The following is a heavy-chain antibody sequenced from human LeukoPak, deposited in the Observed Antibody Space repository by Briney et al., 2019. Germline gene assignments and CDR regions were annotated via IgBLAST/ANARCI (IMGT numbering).Heavy chain of an antibody. V-gene: IGHV3-11*01. CDR1: GFTFSDYY. D-gene: IGHD3-22*01. CDR3: ARVHYPYSSGYYYSYFDY. CDR2: ISCSGSTI. Sequence: GGSLRLSCAASGFTFSDYYMSWIRQAPGKGLEWVSYISCSGSTIYYADSVKGRFTISRDNAKNSLYLQMNSLRAEDTAVYYCARVHYPYSSGYYYSYFDYWGQGTLVTVSS. J-gene: IGHJ4*02.